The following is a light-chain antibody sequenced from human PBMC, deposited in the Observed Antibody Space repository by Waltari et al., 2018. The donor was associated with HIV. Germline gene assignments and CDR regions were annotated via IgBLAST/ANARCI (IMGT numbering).Light chain of an antibody. Sequence: IVMTQSPLSLPVTPGEPASISCRSSQSLLHSNGYNYLDWYLQKPGQSPQVLMHLGSSRASGVPDRFSGSGSGTDFTLKISRVEAEDVGLYYCMQALQTPITFGQGTRLEIK. CDR2: LGS. CDR3: MQALQTPIT. CDR1: QSLLHSNGYNY. V-gene: IGKV2-28*01. J-gene: IGKJ5*01.